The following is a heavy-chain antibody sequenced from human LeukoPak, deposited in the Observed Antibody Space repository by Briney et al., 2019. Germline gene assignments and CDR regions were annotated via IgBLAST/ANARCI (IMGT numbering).Heavy chain of an antibody. Sequence: PSETLSLTCPVSGGSISSYYWSWIRPPPRKGREWVGYIYYRGSTNYNPSLKSRATIPVDTPKNQFSLKLGGVAAARRAVYYYARAKDSYYYDSSGYYYVFAEYFQHWGQGPLVTVSS. CDR1: GGSISSYY. CDR3: ARAKDSYYYDSSGYYYVFAEYFQH. CDR2: IYYRGST. J-gene: IGHJ1*01. D-gene: IGHD3-22*01. V-gene: IGHV4-59*01.